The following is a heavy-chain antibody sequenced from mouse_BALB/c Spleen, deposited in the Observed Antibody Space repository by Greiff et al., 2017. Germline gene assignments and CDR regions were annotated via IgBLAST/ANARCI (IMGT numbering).Heavy chain of an antibody. CDR2: IYPGDGDT. CDR1: GYAFSSYW. CDR3: ARWGYGYYFDY. Sequence: QVQLQQSGAELVRPGSSVKISCKASGYAFSSYWMNWVKQRPGQGLEWIGQIYPGDGDTNYNGKFKGKATLTADKSSSTAYMQLSSLTSEDSAVYFCARWGYGYYFDYWGQGTTLRVSS. D-gene: IGHD1-2*01. V-gene: IGHV1-80*01. J-gene: IGHJ2*01.